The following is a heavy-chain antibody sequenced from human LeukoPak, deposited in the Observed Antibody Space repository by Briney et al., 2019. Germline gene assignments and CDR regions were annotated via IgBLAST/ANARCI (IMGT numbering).Heavy chain of an antibody. Sequence: PGGSLRLSCAASGFTFDDYAMHWVRQAPGKGLEWVSGISWNSGSIGYADSVKGRFTISRDNAKNSLYLQMNSLRAEDTALYYCAKDMIGGDYYYGMDVRGQGTTVTVSS. CDR3: AKDMIGGDYYYGMDV. V-gene: IGHV3-9*01. J-gene: IGHJ6*02. CDR1: GFTFDDYA. D-gene: IGHD2-15*01. CDR2: ISWNSGSI.